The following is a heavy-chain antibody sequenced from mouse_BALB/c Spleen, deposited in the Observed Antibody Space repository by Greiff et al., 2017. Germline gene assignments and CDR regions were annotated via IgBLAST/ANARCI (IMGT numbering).Heavy chain of an antibody. CDR1: GYTFTDYE. D-gene: IGHD1-2*01. J-gene: IGHJ3*01. CDR3: TRFTTAPWFAY. CDR2: IDPETGGT. V-gene: IGHV1-15*01. Sequence: VQVVESGAELVRPGASVTLSCKASGYTFTDYEMHWVKQTPVHGLEWIGAIDPETGGTAYNQKFKGKATLTADKSSSTAYMELRSLTSEDSAVYYCTRFTTAPWFAYWGQGTLVTVSA.